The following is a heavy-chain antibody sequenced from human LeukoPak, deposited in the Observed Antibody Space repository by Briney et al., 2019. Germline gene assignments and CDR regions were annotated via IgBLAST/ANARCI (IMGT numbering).Heavy chain of an antibody. V-gene: IGHV4-59*01. Sequence: SETLSLTCTVSGGSISSNYWSWVRQPPGKGLEWIGYFSSTCKTNYNPSLQSRVTISVDTAKNLLSLKLTSVTVADTAVYYCARAYDIGGDLHDFGYWGQGILVTVSS. CDR3: ARAYDIGGDLHDFGY. D-gene: IGHD2-21*02. CDR2: FSSTCKT. J-gene: IGHJ4*02. CDR1: GGSISSNY.